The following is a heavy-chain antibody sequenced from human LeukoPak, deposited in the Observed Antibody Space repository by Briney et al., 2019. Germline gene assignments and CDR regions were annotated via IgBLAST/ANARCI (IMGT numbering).Heavy chain of an antibody. J-gene: IGHJ4*02. D-gene: IGHD3-22*01. V-gene: IGHV3-30*03. Sequence: GGSLRLSCAASGFTFSSYGMHWVRQAPGKGLEWVAVISYDGSNKYYADSVKGRFTSSRDNSKNTLYLQMNSLRAEDTAVYYCARDYYDSSGYYPWGYWGQGTLVTVSS. CDR3: ARDYYDSSGYYPWGY. CDR1: GFTFSSYG. CDR2: ISYDGSNK.